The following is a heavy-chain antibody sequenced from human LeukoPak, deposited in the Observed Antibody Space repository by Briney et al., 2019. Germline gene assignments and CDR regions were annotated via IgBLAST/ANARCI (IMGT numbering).Heavy chain of an antibody. J-gene: IGHJ4*02. CDR1: GFSITAYE. Sequence: GGSLRLSCAASGFSITAYEIHWVRQAPGKGLHWVAVMSEDGRLQLYSESVKGRFTVSRDTSKTALFLQMNSLRPEDTAVYYCARDFLVGAPDFFDYWGQGALVTVSS. V-gene: IGHV3-30*03. CDR2: MSEDGRLQ. D-gene: IGHD1-26*01. CDR3: ARDFLVGAPDFFDY.